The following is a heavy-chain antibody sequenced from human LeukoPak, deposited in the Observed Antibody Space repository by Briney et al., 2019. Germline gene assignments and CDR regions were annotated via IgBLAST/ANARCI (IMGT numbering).Heavy chain of an antibody. CDR3: ARGASSSSWDGLIFDY. Sequence: SETLSLTCTVSGGSISSGSYHWSWIRQPAGKGLEWIGRIYTSGSTNYNPSLKSRVTISVDTSKNQFSLKLSSVTAADTAVYYCARGASSSSWDGLIFDYWGQGTLVTVSS. V-gene: IGHV4-61*02. CDR1: GGSISSGSYH. D-gene: IGHD6-13*01. CDR2: IYTSGST. J-gene: IGHJ4*02.